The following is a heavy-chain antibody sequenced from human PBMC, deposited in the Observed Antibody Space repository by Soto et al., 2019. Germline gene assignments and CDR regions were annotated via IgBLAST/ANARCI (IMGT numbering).Heavy chain of an antibody. CDR1: GGSISSGGYC. J-gene: IGHJ4*02. CDR2: MYHSGST. V-gene: IGHV4-30-2*01. Sequence: PSQTLSLTCTVSGGSISSGGYCRSWIRQHPGKGLEWIGHMYHSGSTYYNTSLKSRVTISVDRSKNQFSLKLSSVTAADTAVYYCARGGVDYYDSSGYYFSPYYFDYWGQGTLVTVS. D-gene: IGHD3-22*01. CDR3: ARGGVDYYDSSGYYFSPYYFDY.